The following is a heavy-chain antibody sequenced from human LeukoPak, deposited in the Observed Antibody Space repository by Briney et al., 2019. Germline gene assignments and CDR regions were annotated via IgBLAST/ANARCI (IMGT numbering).Heavy chain of an antibody. CDR2: ISYDGSNK. D-gene: IGHD6-19*01. V-gene: IGHV3-30*18. J-gene: IGHJ4*02. Sequence: GRSLRLSCAASGFTFSSYGMHWVRQAPGKGLEWVAVISYDGSNKYYADSVKGRFTISRDNSKNTLYLQMNSLRAEDTAVYYCAKEQWLVKGGFDYWGQGTLVTVSS. CDR3: AKEQWLVKGGFDY. CDR1: GFTFSSYG.